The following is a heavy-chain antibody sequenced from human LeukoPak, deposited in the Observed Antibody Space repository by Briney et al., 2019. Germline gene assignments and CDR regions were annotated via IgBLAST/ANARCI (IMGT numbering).Heavy chain of an antibody. CDR1: GVSISSSSFY. J-gene: IGHJ4*02. D-gene: IGHD3-9*01. CDR2: ISYSGST. Sequence: SETLSLTCTVSGVSISSSSFYWGWIRQPPGKGLEWIGSISYSGSTYYNPSLKSRVTISVDTSKTQFSLKMSSVTAADTAVYYCARVLRHFDWPSDYWGQGTLVTVSS. V-gene: IGHV4-39*01. CDR3: ARVLRHFDWPSDY.